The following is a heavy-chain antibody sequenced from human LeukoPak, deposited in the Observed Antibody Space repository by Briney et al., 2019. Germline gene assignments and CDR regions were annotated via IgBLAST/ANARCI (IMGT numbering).Heavy chain of an antibody. J-gene: IGHJ5*02. Sequence: GGSLRLSCAASGFSLSTYAMSWVRQAPGKGPEWVSAISGAGGRTYYADSVKGRSTISRDNSKNTLYLQMDSLRAEDTAVYYCAKDRADNGDRLRFDPWGQGTLVTVSS. CDR1: GFSLSTYA. CDR2: ISGAGGRT. V-gene: IGHV3-23*01. CDR3: AKDRADNGDRLRFDP. D-gene: IGHD4-17*01.